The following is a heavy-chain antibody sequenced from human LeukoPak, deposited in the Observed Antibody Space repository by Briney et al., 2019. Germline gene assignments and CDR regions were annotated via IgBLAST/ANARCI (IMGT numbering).Heavy chain of an antibody. J-gene: IGHJ5*02. CDR2: IYWDDDK. V-gene: IGHV2-5*02. D-gene: IGHD3-22*01. Sequence: SGPTLVKPTQTLTLTCTFSGFSLSTSGVGVAWIRQPPGKALEWLALIYWDDDKRYSPSLQGRLTITKDTSNKQVVLTMTNMDPVDTATYYCARRRRGYSDSSGHYDWLDPWGQGTLVTVSS. CDR3: ARRRRGYSDSSGHYDWLDP. CDR1: GFSLSTSGVG.